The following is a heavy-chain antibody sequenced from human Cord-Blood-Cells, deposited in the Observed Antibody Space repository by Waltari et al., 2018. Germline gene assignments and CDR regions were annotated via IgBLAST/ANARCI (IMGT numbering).Heavy chain of an antibody. CDR1: GGSFSGYY. D-gene: IGHD2-2*02. CDR2: INHSGST. CDR3: ARGGDIVVVPAAIAYFQH. V-gene: IGHV4-34*01. J-gene: IGHJ1*01. Sequence: QVQLQQWGAGLLKPSETLSLTCAVYGGSFSGYYWSRIRQPHGKGLEWIGEINHSGSTNYNPSLKSRVTISVDTSKNQFSLKLSSVTAADTAVYYCARGGDIVVVPAAIAYFQHWGQGTLVTVSS.